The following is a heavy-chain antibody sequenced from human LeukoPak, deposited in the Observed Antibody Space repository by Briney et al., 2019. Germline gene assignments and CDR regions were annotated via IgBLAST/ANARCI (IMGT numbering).Heavy chain of an antibody. CDR3: ASENFWSGYRGYYYYYMDV. CDR1: GFTFSSYW. Sequence: PGGSLRLSCAASGFTFSSYWMSWVRQAPGKGLEWVANIKQDGSEKYYVDSVKGRFTISRDNAKSSLYLQMNSLRAEDTAVYYCASENFWSGYRGYYYYYMDVWGEGTTVTVSS. D-gene: IGHD3-3*01. J-gene: IGHJ6*03. CDR2: IKQDGSEK. V-gene: IGHV3-7*01.